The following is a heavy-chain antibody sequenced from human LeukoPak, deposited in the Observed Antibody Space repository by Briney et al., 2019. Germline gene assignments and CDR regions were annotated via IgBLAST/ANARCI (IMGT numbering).Heavy chain of an antibody. CDR1: GYTFTGNY. V-gene: IGHV1-2*02. D-gene: IGHD3-10*01. Sequence: ASVKVSCKASGYTFTGNYMHWVRQAPGQGLEWMGWTNPNIGGTNYARKFQGRVTMSRDTSISTAYMELSRLRSDDTAVYYCAIQSDEGALYYYGSGSYPGGFDPWGQGTLVTVSS. J-gene: IGHJ5*02. CDR2: TNPNIGGT. CDR3: AIQSDEGALYYYGSGSYPGGFDP.